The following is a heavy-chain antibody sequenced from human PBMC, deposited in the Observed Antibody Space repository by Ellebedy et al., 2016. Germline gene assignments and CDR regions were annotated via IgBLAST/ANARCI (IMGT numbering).Heavy chain of an antibody. CDR2: ISGRDGNT. CDR1: GFTFSNYA. Sequence: GESLKISXVASGFTFSNYAMSWVRQAPGKGLEWVSTISGRDGNTYYTDSVKGRFTISRDNSQNTMYLQMNSLRADDTAVYYCRQGHYADYWGQGTLVTVSS. V-gene: IGHV3-23*01. J-gene: IGHJ4*02. CDR3: RQGHYADY.